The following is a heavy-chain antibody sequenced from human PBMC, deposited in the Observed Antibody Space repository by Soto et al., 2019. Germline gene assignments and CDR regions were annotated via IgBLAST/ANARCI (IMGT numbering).Heavy chain of an antibody. CDR1: GGTFSSYA. CDR3: ASTPFVVVVAATPNYYYYYGMDV. J-gene: IGHJ6*02. Sequence: QVQLVQSGAEVKKPGSSVKVSCKASGGTFSSYAISWVRQAPGQGLEWMGGIIPIFGTANYAQKFQGRVTITADESTSTAYMELSSLRSEDTAVYYCASTPFVVVVAATPNYYYYYGMDVWGQGTTVTVSS. D-gene: IGHD2-15*01. CDR2: IIPIFGTA. V-gene: IGHV1-69*01.